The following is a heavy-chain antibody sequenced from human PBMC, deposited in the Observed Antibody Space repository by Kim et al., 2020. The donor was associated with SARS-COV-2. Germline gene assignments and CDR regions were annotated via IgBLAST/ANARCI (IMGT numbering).Heavy chain of an antibody. CDR2: IDSDGSAT. V-gene: IGHV3-74*01. CDR3: SRRSTVTYQNWFHA. J-gene: IGHJ5*02. CDR1: GFTFSSYW. D-gene: IGHD4-17*01. Sequence: GGSLRLSCAASGFTFSSYWMHWVRQAPGKGLVWVSRIDSDGSATNYADSVSGLFTITRDNASNTVYLQMNSLRAEATAAYYWSRRSTVTYQNWFHAWGQG.